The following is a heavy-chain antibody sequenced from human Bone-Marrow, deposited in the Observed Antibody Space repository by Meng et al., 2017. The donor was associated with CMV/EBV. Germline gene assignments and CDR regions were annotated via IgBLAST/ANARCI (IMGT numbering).Heavy chain of an antibody. J-gene: IGHJ4*02. CDR1: GFSVGISH. Sequence: GGSLRLSCKVSGFSVGISHMNWVRQAPGKGLEWVSVICSGDTTHYADSVKGRFIISRDNAKNSLYLQMNSLRAEDTAVYYCARGSYYYDSSGYWPGDYWGQGTLVTVSS. V-gene: IGHV3-53*01. D-gene: IGHD3-22*01. CDR2: ICSGDTT. CDR3: ARGSYYYDSSGYWPGDY.